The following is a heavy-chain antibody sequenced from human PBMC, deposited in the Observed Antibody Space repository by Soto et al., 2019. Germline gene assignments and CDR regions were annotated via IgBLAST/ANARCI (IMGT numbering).Heavy chain of an antibody. J-gene: IGHJ4*02. CDR3: ARGSDGIAALGNVGY. D-gene: IGHD6-6*01. CDR1: GFTFSSYG. Sequence: QVQLVESGGGVVQPGRSLRLSCAASGFTFSSYGMHWVRQAPGKGLEWVAVIWYDGSNKYDADSVKGRFTISRDNSKNTLYLQMNSLRAEDTAVYYCARGSDGIAALGNVGYCGQGTLVTVSS. CDR2: IWYDGSNK. V-gene: IGHV3-33*01.